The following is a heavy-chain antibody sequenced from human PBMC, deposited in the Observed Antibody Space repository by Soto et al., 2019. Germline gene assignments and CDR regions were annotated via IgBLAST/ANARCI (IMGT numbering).Heavy chain of an antibody. D-gene: IGHD3-10*01. J-gene: IGHJ6*02. CDR2: IIPIFGTA. Sequence: SLKVSCKVSGGTFSSYAISWVRQAPGQGLEWMGGIIPIFGTANYAQKFQGRVTITADESTSTAYMELSSLRSEDTAVYYCAITIVRGNLAGYGMDVWGQGTTVTAP. CDR1: GGTFSSYA. V-gene: IGHV1-69*13. CDR3: AITIVRGNLAGYGMDV.